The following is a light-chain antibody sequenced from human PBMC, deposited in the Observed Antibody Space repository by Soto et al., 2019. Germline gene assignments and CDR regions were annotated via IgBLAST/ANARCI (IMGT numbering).Light chain of an antibody. Sequence: DIQMTQSPSSLSASVGDRVTITCRASQSISSYLNWYQQKPGKAPKLLIYAASSLQSGVPSRFSGSRSGTDFTLTISSLQPEDFATYYCQTSYSTPFTFGPGTKVDIK. J-gene: IGKJ3*01. V-gene: IGKV1-39*01. CDR2: AAS. CDR3: QTSYSTPFT. CDR1: QSISSY.